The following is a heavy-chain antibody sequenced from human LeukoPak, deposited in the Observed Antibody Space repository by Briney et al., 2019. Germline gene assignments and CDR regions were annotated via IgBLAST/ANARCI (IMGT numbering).Heavy chain of an antibody. D-gene: IGHD3-22*01. Sequence: PSQTLSLTCTVSGGSISSGGYYWSWIRQHPGKGLEWIGYIYYSGSTYYNPSLKSRVTISVDTSKNQFSLKLSSVTAADTAVYYCARDLKSGSSGYYFGERETINAFDIWGQGTMDTVSS. CDR2: IYYSGST. J-gene: IGHJ3*02. CDR1: GGSISSGGYY. CDR3: ARDLKSGSSGYYFGERETINAFDI. V-gene: IGHV4-31*03.